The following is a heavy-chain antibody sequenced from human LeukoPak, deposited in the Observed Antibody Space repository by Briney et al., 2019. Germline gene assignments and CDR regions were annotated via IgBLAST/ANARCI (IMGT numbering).Heavy chain of an antibody. V-gene: IGHV4-39*01. D-gene: IGHD2-2*01. J-gene: IGHJ6*02. Sequence: SETLSLTCTVSGGSISSSSYYWGWIRQPPGKGLEWIGSIYYSGSTYYNPSLKSRVTISVDTSKNQFSLKLSSVTAADTAVYYCARGRTGRIVVVPAAKYYYYGMDVWGQGTTVTVSS. CDR1: GGSISSSSYY. CDR3: ARGRTGRIVVVPAAKYYYYGMDV. CDR2: IYYSGST.